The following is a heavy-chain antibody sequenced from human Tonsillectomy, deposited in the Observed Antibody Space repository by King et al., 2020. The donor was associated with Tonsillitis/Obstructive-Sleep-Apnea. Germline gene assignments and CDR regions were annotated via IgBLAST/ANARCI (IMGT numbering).Heavy chain of an antibody. CDR2: ISTSSSYT. D-gene: IGHD2-15*01. Sequence: QVQLVESGGGLVKPGGSLRLSCAASGFTFSDYNMNWVRQAPGKGLEWVSFISTSSSYTNYADSVRGRFTISRDNAKNSLYLQMTSLRVKDTAVYYCVRQSVVVGAPPFDYWGQGTLVTVSS. J-gene: IGHJ4*02. CDR1: GFTFSDYN. V-gene: IGHV3-11*05. CDR3: VRQSVVVGAPPFDY.